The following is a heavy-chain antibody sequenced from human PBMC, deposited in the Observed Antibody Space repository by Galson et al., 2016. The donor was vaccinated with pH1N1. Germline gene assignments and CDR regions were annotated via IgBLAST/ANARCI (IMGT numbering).Heavy chain of an antibody. CDR2: IYHSGST. CDR1: GYSISSGYY. Sequence: ETLSLTCAVTGYSISSGYYWGWIRQPPGKGLEWIGSIYHSGSTYYNPSLKSRVTISADTSKNQVSLKLSSVTAADTAIYYCARGIGYCTNKCTCYFDYWGQGTLVTVSS. D-gene: IGHD2-8*01. J-gene: IGHJ4*02. V-gene: IGHV4-38-2*01. CDR3: ARGIGYCTNKCTCYFDY.